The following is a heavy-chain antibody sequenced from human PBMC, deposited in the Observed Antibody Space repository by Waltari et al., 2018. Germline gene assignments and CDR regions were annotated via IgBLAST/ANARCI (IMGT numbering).Heavy chain of an antibody. Sequence: QVQLVESGGGVVQPGRSLRLSCAASGFTFSSYGMHWVRQAPGKGLEWVAVISYDGSNKYYADSVKGRFTISRDNSKNTLYLQMNSLRAEDTAVYYCAKGVPYYYYGMGVWGQGTTVTVSS. J-gene: IGHJ6*02. V-gene: IGHV3-30*18. CDR3: AKGVPYYYYGMGV. CDR2: ISYDGSNK. CDR1: GFTFSSYG.